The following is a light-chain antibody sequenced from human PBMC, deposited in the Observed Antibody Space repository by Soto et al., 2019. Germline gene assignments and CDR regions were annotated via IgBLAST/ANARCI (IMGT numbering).Light chain of an antibody. V-gene: IGLV1-44*01. CDR1: SSNIGSNT. Sequence: QPVLTQPPSASGTPGQRVTISCSGSSSNIGSNTVDWYQQLPGTAPKLLIYNNNQRPSGVPVRFSGSKSGTSASLAISGLQSEDEADYYCATWDDRLNGYVFGTGTKVTVL. CDR2: NNN. CDR3: ATWDDRLNGYV. J-gene: IGLJ1*01.